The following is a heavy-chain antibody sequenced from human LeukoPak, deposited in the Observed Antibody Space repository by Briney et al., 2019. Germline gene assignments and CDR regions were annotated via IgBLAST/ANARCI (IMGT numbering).Heavy chain of an antibody. D-gene: IGHD5/OR15-5a*01. J-gene: IGHJ5*02. Sequence: PGGSLRLSCAASGFTFSSYWLHWVRHAPGKGLVWVSRINGDGYSTAYADSVRGRFTISRDNTKNTVYLQMNSLRAEDTAVYYCSRSTDINWFDPWGQGTLVTVSS. CDR1: GFTFSSYW. V-gene: IGHV3-74*01. CDR3: SRSTDINWFDP. CDR2: INGDGYST.